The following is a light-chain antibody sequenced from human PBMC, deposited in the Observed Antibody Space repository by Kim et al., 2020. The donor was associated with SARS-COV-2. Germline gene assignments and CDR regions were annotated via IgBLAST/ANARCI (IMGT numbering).Light chain of an antibody. Sequence: SASGGDTVTITCQASQDISDYLNWYQQKPGKAPKLLIYDASNLETGVPSRFSGSGSGTNLILTISSLQPEDIATYFCQQYGDLPYTFGQGTTLEI. CDR1: QDISDY. CDR3: QQYGDLPYT. V-gene: IGKV1-33*01. CDR2: DAS. J-gene: IGKJ2*01.